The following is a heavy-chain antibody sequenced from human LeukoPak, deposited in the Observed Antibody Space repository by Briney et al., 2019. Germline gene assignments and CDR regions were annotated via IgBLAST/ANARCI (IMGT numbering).Heavy chain of an antibody. Sequence: EASVKVSCTASGYTFTGYYMHWVRQAPGQGLEWMGWINPNSGGTNYAQKFQGRVTMTRDTSISTAYMELSRLRSDDTAVYYCARDLRYCSGGSCYGRYGYWGQGTLVTVSS. D-gene: IGHD2-15*01. CDR2: INPNSGGT. CDR3: ARDLRYCSGGSCYGRYGY. CDR1: GYTFTGYY. V-gene: IGHV1-2*02. J-gene: IGHJ4*02.